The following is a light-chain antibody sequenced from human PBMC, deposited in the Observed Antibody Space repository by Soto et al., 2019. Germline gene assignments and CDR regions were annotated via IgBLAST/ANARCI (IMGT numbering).Light chain of an antibody. V-gene: IGKV1-39*01. J-gene: IGKJ5*01. CDR2: AAS. CDR3: QQSYSTPRIT. CDR1: QSISSY. Sequence: DIQMTQSPSSLSASVGDRVTITCRASQSISSYXNWYQQKPGKAPKLLIYAASSLQSGVPSRFSGSGSGTDFTLTISSLQPEDFATYYCQQSYSTPRITFGQGTRLEIK.